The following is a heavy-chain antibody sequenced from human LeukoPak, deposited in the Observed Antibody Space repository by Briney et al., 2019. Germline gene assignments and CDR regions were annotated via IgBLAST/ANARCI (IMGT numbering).Heavy chain of an antibody. J-gene: IGHJ1*01. D-gene: IGHD5-24*01. CDR2: ISAYNGNT. CDR3: ARDRSWRWLQFLYFQH. V-gene: IGHV1-18*01. Sequence: ASVKVSCKASGYTFTSYGISWVRQAPGQGLEWMGWISAYNGNTNYALKLQGRVTMTRDTSTSTVYMELSSLRSEDTAVYYCARDRSWRWLQFLYFQHWGQGTLVTVSS. CDR1: GYTFTSYG.